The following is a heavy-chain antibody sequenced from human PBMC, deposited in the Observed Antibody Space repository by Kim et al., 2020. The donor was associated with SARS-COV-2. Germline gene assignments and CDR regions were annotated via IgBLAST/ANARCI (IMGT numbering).Heavy chain of an antibody. J-gene: IGHJ3*02. V-gene: IGHV3-23*01. Sequence: GGSLRLSCAASGFTFSTFAMSWVRQAPGKGLQWVSTIGSSDTFYTDSVKGRFVISRDNSKNTLFLQMNSLRAEDTAVYYCAKDHFEGNGNFDAFDKWGQGTLVTVSS. CDR1: GFTFSTFA. CDR2: IGSSDT. CDR3: AKDHFEGNGNFDAFDK. D-gene: IGHD4-4*01.